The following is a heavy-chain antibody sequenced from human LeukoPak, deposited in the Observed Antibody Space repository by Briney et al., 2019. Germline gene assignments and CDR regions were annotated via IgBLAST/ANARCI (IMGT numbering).Heavy chain of an antibody. CDR2: IWYDGSNK. CDR1: GFTFDDYA. D-gene: IGHD6-13*01. Sequence: PGGSLRLSCAASGFTFDDYAMHWVRQAPGKGLERVAVIWYDGSNKYYADSVKGRFTISRDNSKNTLYLQMNSLRAEDTAVYYCARDHSSSWFFDYWGQGTLVTVSS. CDR3: ARDHSSSWFFDY. V-gene: IGHV3-33*08. J-gene: IGHJ4*02.